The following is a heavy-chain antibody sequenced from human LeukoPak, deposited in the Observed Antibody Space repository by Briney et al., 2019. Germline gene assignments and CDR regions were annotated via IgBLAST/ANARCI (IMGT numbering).Heavy chain of an antibody. CDR2: IKQDGSEK. CDR1: GFTFSSYG. V-gene: IGHV3-7*01. CDR3: ARERGYSYGRLDY. D-gene: IGHD5-18*01. J-gene: IGHJ4*02. Sequence: GRSLRLSCAASGFTFSSYGMHWVRQAPGKGLEWVANIKQDGSEKYYVDSVKGRFTISRDNAKNSLYLQMNSLRAEDTAVYYCARERGYSYGRLDYWGQGTLVTVSS.